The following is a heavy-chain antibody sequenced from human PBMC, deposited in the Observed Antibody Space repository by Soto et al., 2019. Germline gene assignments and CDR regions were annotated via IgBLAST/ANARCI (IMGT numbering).Heavy chain of an antibody. Sequence: HPGGSLRLSCAASGFTFSSYGMHWVRQAPGKGLEWVAVISYDGSNKYYADSVKGRFTISRDNSKNTLYLQMNSLRAEDTAVYYCAKGPQDTMIDWSQGTLVIVSS. V-gene: IGHV3-30*18. CDR3: AKGPQDTMID. CDR2: ISYDGSNK. CDR1: GFTFSSYG. D-gene: IGHD3-22*01. J-gene: IGHJ4*02.